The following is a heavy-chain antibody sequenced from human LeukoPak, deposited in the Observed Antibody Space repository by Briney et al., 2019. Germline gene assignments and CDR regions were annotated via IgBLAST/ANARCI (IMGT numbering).Heavy chain of an antibody. CDR2: IYHSGST. CDR3: AGLVGATTGDAFDI. D-gene: IGHD1-26*01. V-gene: IGHV4-61*08. Sequence: SETLSLTCTVSGGSISSGGYYCSWIRQPPGKGLEWIGYIYHSGSTNYNPSLKSRVTISVDTSKNQFSLKLSSVTAADTAVYYCAGLVGATTGDAFDIWGQGTMVIVSS. CDR1: GGSISSGGYY. J-gene: IGHJ3*02.